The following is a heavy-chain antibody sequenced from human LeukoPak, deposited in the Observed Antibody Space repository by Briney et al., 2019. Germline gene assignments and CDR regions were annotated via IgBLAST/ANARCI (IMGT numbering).Heavy chain of an antibody. Sequence: GGSLRLSCAASGFTFSNYAMSWVRQAPGKGLEWISTITDSGITYYADSVKGRFTISRDNSRNTLYLQMSSLRAEDTAVYYCAKRTYSSSGAFDYWGQGTLVTVSS. CDR2: ITDSGIT. V-gene: IGHV3-23*01. CDR3: AKRTYSSSGAFDY. CDR1: GFTFSNYA. D-gene: IGHD6-6*01. J-gene: IGHJ4*02.